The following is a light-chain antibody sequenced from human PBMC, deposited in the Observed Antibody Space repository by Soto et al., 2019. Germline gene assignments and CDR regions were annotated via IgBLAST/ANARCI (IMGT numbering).Light chain of an antibody. V-gene: IGKV3-11*01. CDR1: QSVSSY. Sequence: EIVLKQSPATLSLSPGERATLSCRASQSVSSYLAWYQQKPGQAPRLLIYDASNRATGIPVRFSGSGSGTDFTLTISSLEPEDFAVYYCQQRSNWPITFGQGTRLEIK. CDR2: DAS. J-gene: IGKJ5*01. CDR3: QQRSNWPIT.